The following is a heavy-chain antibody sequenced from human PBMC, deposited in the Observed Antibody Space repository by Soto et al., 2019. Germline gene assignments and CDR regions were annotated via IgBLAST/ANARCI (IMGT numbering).Heavy chain of an antibody. CDR3: ARLHGSGSPWAFDI. J-gene: IGHJ3*02. Sequence: SETLSLTCTVSGGSISSYCWSWIRQPPGKGLEWIGYIYYSGSTNYNPSLKSRVTISVDTSKNQFSLKLSSVTAADTAVYYCARLHGSGSPWAFDIWGQGTMVTVSS. V-gene: IGHV4-59*08. CDR2: IYYSGST. CDR1: GGSISSYC. D-gene: IGHD3-10*01.